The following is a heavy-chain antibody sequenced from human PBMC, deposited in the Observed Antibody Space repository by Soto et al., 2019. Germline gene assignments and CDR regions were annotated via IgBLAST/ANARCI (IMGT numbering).Heavy chain of an antibody. V-gene: IGHV3-30-3*01. CDR3: AGSDSGGINWFDP. J-gene: IGHJ5*02. CDR2: ISSDGSSK. CDR1: GFTFSNYA. D-gene: IGHD2-21*02. Sequence: QVHLVESGGGVVQPGRSLTLSCAASGFTFSNYAMHWIRQAPGKGLEWVALISSDGSSKFYADSVKGRLTISRDNSMNTLYLQLNSLRAEETALYYCAGSDSGGINWFDPWGQGTLVIVSS.